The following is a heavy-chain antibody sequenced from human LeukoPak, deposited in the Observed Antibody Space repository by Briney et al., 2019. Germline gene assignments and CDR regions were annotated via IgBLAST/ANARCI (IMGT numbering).Heavy chain of an antibody. CDR3: ARGDAIYGDTFSRFDY. CDR2: IIPIFGTA. CDR1: GGTFSSYA. V-gene: IGHV1-69*13. J-gene: IGHJ4*02. Sequence: ASVKVSCKASGGTFSSYAISWVRQAPGQGLEWMGGIIPIFGTANYAQKFQGRVTITADESTSTAYMELSSLRSEDTAVYYCARGDAIYGDTFSRFDYWGQGTLVTVSS. D-gene: IGHD4-17*01.